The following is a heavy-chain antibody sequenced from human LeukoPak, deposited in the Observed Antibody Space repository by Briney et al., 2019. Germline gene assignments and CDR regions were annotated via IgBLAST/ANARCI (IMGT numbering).Heavy chain of an antibody. CDR1: GGSISSYY. V-gene: IGHV4-59*01. CDR2: IYYSGST. D-gene: IGHD2-21*02. Sequence: SETLSLTCTVSGGSISSYYWSWTRQPPGKGLEWIGYIYYSGSTNYNPSLKSRVTISVDTSKNQFSLKLSSVTAADTAVYYCARTEGYYMDVWGKGTTVTISS. J-gene: IGHJ6*03. CDR3: ARTEGYYMDV.